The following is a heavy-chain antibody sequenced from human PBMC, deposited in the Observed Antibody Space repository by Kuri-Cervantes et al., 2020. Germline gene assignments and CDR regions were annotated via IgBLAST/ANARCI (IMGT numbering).Heavy chain of an antibody. V-gene: IGHV1-69*13. CDR3: AIYSGYYCGPSPFDY. CDR1: GGTFSSYA. D-gene: IGHD3-22*01. J-gene: IGHJ4*02. Sequence: SVKVSCKASGGTFSSYAISWVRQAPGQGLEWMGGIIPIFGTAKYAQKFQGRVTITADESTGTAYMELSSLRSEDTAVYYCAIYSGYYCGPSPFDYWGQGTLVTVSS. CDR2: IIPIFGTA.